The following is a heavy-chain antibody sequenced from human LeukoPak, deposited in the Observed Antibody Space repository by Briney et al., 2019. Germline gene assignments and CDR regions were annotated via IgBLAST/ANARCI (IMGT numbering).Heavy chain of an antibody. CDR3: ARLAAAGQSYYFDY. CDR2: IYYSGST. J-gene: IGHJ4*02. CDR1: GGSISSGGYY. V-gene: IGHV4-31*03. Sequence: SETLSLTCTVSGGSISSGGYYWSWIRQHPGKGLEWFGYIYYSGSTYYNPSLKSRVTISVDTSKNQFSLKLSSVTAADTAVYYCARLAAAGQSYYFDYWGQGTLVTVSS. D-gene: IGHD6-13*01.